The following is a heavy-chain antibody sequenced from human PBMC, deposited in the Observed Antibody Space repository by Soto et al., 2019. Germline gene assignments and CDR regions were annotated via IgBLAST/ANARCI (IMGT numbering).Heavy chain of an antibody. V-gene: IGHV1-24*01. J-gene: IGHJ4*02. CDR1: GYTLTELS. D-gene: IGHD1-26*01. CDR2: FDPEDGET. CDR3: ATDFPTSVPYYYFDY. Sequence: ASVKVSCKVSGYTLTELSMHWVRQAPGKGLEWMGGFDPEDGETIYAQKFQGRVTMTEDTSTDTAYMELSSLRSEDTAVYYCATDFPTSVPYYYFDYWGQGTLVTVSS.